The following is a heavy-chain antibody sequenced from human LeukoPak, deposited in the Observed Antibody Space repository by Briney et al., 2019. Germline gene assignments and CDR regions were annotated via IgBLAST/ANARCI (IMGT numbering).Heavy chain of an antibody. V-gene: IGHV4-34*01. CDR1: GGSFSGYY. Sequence: PSETLSLTCAVYGGSFSGYYWSWIRQPPGKGLEWIGEINHSGSTNYNPSLKSRVTISVDTSKNQFPLKLSSVTAADTAVYYCARGPHLVVVAATPFGYWGQGTLVTVSS. D-gene: IGHD2-15*01. CDR2: INHSGST. CDR3: ARGPHLVVVAATPFGY. J-gene: IGHJ4*02.